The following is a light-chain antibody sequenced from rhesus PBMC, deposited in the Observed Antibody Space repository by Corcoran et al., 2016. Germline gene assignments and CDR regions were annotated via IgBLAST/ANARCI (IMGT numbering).Light chain of an antibody. CDR3: QQYNSSPFT. CDR2: KAS. Sequence: DIQMTQSPSSLSASVGDTVTITCRASQSITSWLAWYQQKPGKAPKLLIVKASSLQSGVPSRFSGSGSGTDFTLPLSSLQSEDFATYYCQQYNSSPFTFGPGTKLEIK. CDR1: QSITSW. J-gene: IGKJ3*01. V-gene: IGKV1-22*01.